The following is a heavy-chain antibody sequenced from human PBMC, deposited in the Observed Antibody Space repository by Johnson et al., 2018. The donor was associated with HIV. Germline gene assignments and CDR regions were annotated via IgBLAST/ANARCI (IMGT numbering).Heavy chain of an antibody. CDR2: ICYDGSNT. CDR1: GFTFNSYG. Sequence: QVQLVESGGGVVQPGRSLRLSCAASGFTFNSYGMHWVRQAPGKGLEWVAVICYDGSNTYYADSVKGRFTSSRDNSKNTLYLQMNSLRSEDTAVYYCARVAQGVVEAFDIWGQGTMVTCSS. V-gene: IGHV3-33*01. D-gene: IGHD3-3*01. J-gene: IGHJ3*02. CDR3: ARVAQGVVEAFDI.